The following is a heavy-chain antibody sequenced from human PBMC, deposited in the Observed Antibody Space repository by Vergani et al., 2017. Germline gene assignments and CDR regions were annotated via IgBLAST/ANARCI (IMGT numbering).Heavy chain of an antibody. Sequence: QVQLVQSGAEVKKPGASVKVSCKASGYTFTSYDINWVRQATGQGLEWMGWMNPNSGNTGYAQKFQGWVTMTRDTSISTAYMELSRLRSDDTAVYYCATRYSGYDGGLDYWGQGTLVTVSS. V-gene: IGHV1-8*01. D-gene: IGHD5-12*01. CDR3: ATRYSGYDGGLDY. J-gene: IGHJ4*02. CDR1: GYTFTSYD. CDR2: MNPNSGNT.